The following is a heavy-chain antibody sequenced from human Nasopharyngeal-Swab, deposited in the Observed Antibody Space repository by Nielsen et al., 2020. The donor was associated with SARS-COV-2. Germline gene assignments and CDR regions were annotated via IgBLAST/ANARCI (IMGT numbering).Heavy chain of an antibody. V-gene: IGHV3-30*04. Sequence: GESLKISCAASGFTFSSYAMHWVRQAPGKGLEWVAVISYDGSNKYYADSVKGRFTISRDNSKNTLYLQMNSLRAEDTAVYYCARRSGGYWYFDLWGRGTLVTVSS. CDR1: GFTFSSYA. CDR3: ARRSGGYWYFDL. D-gene: IGHD5-12*01. J-gene: IGHJ2*01. CDR2: ISYDGSNK.